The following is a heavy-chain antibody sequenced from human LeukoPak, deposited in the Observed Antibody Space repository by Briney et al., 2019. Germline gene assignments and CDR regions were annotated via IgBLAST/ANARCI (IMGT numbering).Heavy chain of an antibody. CDR2: ISYDGSNK. Sequence: GGSLRLSCEVSGFTFSSYWMNWVRQAPGKGLEWVAVISYDGSNKYYADSVKGRFTISRDNSKNALYLQMNSLRAEDTAVYYCAKALEDGMDVWGQGTTVTVSS. CDR3: AKALEDGMDV. CDR1: GFTFSSYW. J-gene: IGHJ6*02. V-gene: IGHV3-30*18.